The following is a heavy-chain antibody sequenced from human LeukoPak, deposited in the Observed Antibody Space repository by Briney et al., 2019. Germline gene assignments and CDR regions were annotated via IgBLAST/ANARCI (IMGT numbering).Heavy chain of an antibody. V-gene: IGHV1-2*02. D-gene: IGHD4-11*01. CDR3: ARDRDYSKYQSIDY. Sequence: ASVKVSCKASGYTFTGYYMHWVRQAPGQGLEGMGWINPNSGGTKYAQKFQGRVTMTRDTSISTAYMELSRLRSDDTAVYYCARDRDYSKYQSIDYWGQGTLVTVSS. CDR2: INPNSGGT. CDR1: GYTFTGYY. J-gene: IGHJ4*02.